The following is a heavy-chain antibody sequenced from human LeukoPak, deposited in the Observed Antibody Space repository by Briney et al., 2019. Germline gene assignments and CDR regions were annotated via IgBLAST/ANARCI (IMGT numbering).Heavy chain of an antibody. V-gene: IGHV4-59*11. Sequence: SETPSLTCTVSGGSISSHYWSWIRQPPGKGLEWIGYIYYSGSIHYNPSLKSRVTISVDTSKNQFSLKLSSVTAADTVVSYCARGGYDILTGYYSPFDYWGQGTLVTVSS. CDR3: ARGGYDILTGYYSPFDY. CDR2: IYYSGSI. J-gene: IGHJ4*02. D-gene: IGHD3-9*01. CDR1: GGSISSHY.